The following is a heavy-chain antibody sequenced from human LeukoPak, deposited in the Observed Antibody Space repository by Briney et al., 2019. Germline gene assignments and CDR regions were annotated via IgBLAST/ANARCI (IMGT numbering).Heavy chain of an antibody. CDR3: ARDRDCGDGGCYPHFDY. Sequence: GGSLRLSCAASGFTFSSNWMSWVRQAPGKGLEWVANIRQDGSDKYYMDSVKGRFAISRDNAKNSLSLQMNSLRVEDTAVYYCARDRDCGDGGCYPHFDYWGQGVRVTVSS. CDR2: IRQDGSDK. V-gene: IGHV3-7*01. J-gene: IGHJ4*02. CDR1: GFTFSSNW. D-gene: IGHD2-15*01.